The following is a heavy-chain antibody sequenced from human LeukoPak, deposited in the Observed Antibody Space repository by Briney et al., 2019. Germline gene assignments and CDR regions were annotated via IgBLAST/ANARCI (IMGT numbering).Heavy chain of an antibody. CDR3: ARGRGCSSTSCHFDY. CDR2: INHSGST. V-gene: IGHV4-34*01. CDR1: GRSFSGYY. D-gene: IGHD2-2*01. J-gene: IGHJ4*02. Sequence: PSETLSLTCAVYGRSFSGYYWSWIRQPPGKGLEWIGEINHSGSTNYNPSLKSRVTISVDTSKNQFSLKLSSVTAADTAVYYCARGRGCSSTSCHFDYWGQGTLVTVSS.